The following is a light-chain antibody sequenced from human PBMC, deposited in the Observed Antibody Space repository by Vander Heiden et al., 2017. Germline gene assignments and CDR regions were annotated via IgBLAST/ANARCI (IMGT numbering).Light chain of an antibody. V-gene: IGLV1-40*01. CDR3: QSYDSSLSGWV. CDR2: GNS. Sequence: QSVLRQPPSVSGAPGQRVSLSCIGSSSNIGAGYDVHWYQQLPGTAPKVLIYGNSNRPSGVPDRFSGSKSGTSASLAITGLQAEDEADYYCQSYDSSLSGWVFGGGTKLTVL. J-gene: IGLJ3*02. CDR1: SSNIGAGYD.